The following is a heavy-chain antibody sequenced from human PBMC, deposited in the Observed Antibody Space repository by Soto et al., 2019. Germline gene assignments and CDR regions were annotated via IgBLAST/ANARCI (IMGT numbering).Heavy chain of an antibody. CDR2: IYYSGST. CDR1: GGSISSGGYY. CDR3: ARTSFPADDILTGYPILYNY. V-gene: IGHV4-31*03. D-gene: IGHD3-9*01. Sequence: SETLSLTCTVSGGSISSGGYYWSWIRQHPGKGLEWIGYIYYSGSTYYNPSLKSRVTISVDTSKNQFSLKLSSVTAADTAVYYCARTSFPADDILTGYPILYNYWGQGTLVTVSS. J-gene: IGHJ4*02.